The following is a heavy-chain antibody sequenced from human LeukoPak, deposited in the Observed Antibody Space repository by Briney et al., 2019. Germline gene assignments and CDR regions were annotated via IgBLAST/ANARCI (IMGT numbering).Heavy chain of an antibody. CDR3: ASTFPYCSGGTCAL. J-gene: IGHJ4*02. CDR2: IHPDGGTK. V-gene: IGHV3-7*01. CDR1: GLAFRSYW. Sequence: GGSLRLSCAASGLAFRSYWMSWVRQAPGKGLEWVANIHPDGGTKNYVDSVKGRFTISRDNAANSLYLQMSSLRAEDTAVYYCASTFPYCSGGTCALGGQGTLVTVSS. D-gene: IGHD2-15*01.